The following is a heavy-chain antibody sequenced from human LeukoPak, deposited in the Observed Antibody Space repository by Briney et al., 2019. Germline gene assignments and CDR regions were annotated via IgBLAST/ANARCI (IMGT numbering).Heavy chain of an antibody. V-gene: IGHV6-1*01. Sequence: NPSQTLSLTCAISGDSVSSNSDAWNWIRQSPSRGLEWLGRTYYRSKWYNDLPESVKSRITINSDTSKNQFSLQLNSATPEDTAVYYCARGMAGTGLLFDNWGQGTLVTVSS. J-gene: IGHJ4*02. D-gene: IGHD3-9*01. CDR3: ARGMAGTGLLFDN. CDR2: TYYRSKWYN. CDR1: GDSVSSNSDA.